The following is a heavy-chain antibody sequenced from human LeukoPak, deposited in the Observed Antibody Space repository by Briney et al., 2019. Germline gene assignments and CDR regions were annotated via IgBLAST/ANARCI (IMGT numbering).Heavy chain of an antibody. CDR1: GFTFSDYY. J-gene: IGHJ3*02. CDR2: ISSSGGTI. Sequence: PGGSLRLSCAASGFTFSDYYMSWIRQAPGKGLEWVSYISSSGGTIYYTDSVKGRFTISRDNAKNSLSLQMNSLRAEDTAVYYCARAPHYYDSSARRGDAFDMWGQGTMVTVSS. CDR3: ARAPHYYDSSARRGDAFDM. V-gene: IGHV3-11*04. D-gene: IGHD3-22*01.